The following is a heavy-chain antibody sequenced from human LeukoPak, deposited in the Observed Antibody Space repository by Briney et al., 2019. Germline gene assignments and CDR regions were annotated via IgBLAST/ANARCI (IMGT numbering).Heavy chain of an antibody. Sequence: SVKVSCKAPGGTFSSYAISWVRQAPGQGLEWMGGIIPIFGTAKSAQRFQGRVTITADESTSTAYMELSSLTSADTAVYYCAKGYGDYFDYWGQGTLVTVSS. V-gene: IGHV1-69*13. CDR2: IIPIFGTA. D-gene: IGHD3-16*01. CDR1: GGTFSSYA. J-gene: IGHJ4*02. CDR3: AKGYGDYFDY.